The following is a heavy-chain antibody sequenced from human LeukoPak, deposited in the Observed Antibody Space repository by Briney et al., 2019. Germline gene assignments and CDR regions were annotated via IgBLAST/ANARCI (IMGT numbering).Heavy chain of an antibody. CDR2: IKQDGSEK. Sequence: GGSLRLSCAASGFTFSNYWMGWVRQAPGKGLERVANIKQDGSEKYYVDSVKGRFTISRDNAKKSLYLQMNSLRAEDTAVYYCARVKSVGATPFDYWGQGTLVTVSS. D-gene: IGHD1-26*01. CDR1: GFTFSNYW. J-gene: IGHJ4*02. V-gene: IGHV3-7*05. CDR3: ARVKSVGATPFDY.